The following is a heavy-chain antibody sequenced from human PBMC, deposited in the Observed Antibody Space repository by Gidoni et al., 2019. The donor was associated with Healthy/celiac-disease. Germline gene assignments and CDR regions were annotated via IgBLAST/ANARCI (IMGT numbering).Heavy chain of an antibody. Sequence: EVQLVESGGGLVQPGGSLRRAWAASGFTVSSNYMSWVRQAPGKGLGLVSVIYSGGSTYSADSVKGRFTISRDNSKNTLYLQMNSLRAEDTAVYYCARDTDDGYFDYWGQGTLVTVSS. V-gene: IGHV3-66*02. J-gene: IGHJ4*02. CDR3: ARDTDDGYFDY. CDR2: IYSGGST. D-gene: IGHD1-1*01. CDR1: GFTVSSNY.